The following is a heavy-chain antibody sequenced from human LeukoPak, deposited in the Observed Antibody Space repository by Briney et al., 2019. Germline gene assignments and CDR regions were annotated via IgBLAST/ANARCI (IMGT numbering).Heavy chain of an antibody. D-gene: IGHD1-26*01. J-gene: IGHJ4*02. Sequence: SETLSLTCAVSGYSISSGYYWGWIRQPPGKGLEWIGSIYHSGSTYYNPSLKSRGTISVDTSKNQFSLKLSSVTAADTAVYYCARPRSGSYFDYWGQGTLVTVSS. V-gene: IGHV4-38-2*01. CDR2: IYHSGST. CDR3: ARPRSGSYFDY. CDR1: GYSISSGYY.